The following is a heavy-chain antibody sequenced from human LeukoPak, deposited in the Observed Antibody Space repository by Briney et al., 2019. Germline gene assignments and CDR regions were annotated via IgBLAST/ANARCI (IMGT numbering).Heavy chain of an antibody. CDR2: IIPIFGTA. CDR1: CYTFTSYG. CDR3: ARDTPYGGGPALFDP. Sequence: ASVKVSCKASCYTFTSYGISWVRQAPGQGLEWMGGIIPIFGTANYAQKFQGRVTITTDESTSTAYVELSSLRSEDAAVYYCARDTPYGGGPALFDPWGQGTLVTVSS. J-gene: IGHJ5*02. V-gene: IGHV1-69*05. D-gene: IGHD3-16*01.